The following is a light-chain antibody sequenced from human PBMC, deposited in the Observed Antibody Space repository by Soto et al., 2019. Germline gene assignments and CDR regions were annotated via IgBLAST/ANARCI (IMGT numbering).Light chain of an antibody. J-gene: IGLJ3*02. CDR1: TSNIGNNI. Sequence: QAVVTQPPSASGAPGQTVTISCSGSTSNIGNNIVNWYQHLPGTAPKLVIHTNDQRPSGVPDRFSGSKSGTSASLAISGLQSEDEADYFCATWEDSLNGWVFGGGTKVTVL. CDR3: ATWEDSLNGWV. CDR2: TND. V-gene: IGLV1-44*01.